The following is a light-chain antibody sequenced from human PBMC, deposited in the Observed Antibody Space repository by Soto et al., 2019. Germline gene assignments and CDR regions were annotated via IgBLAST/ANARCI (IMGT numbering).Light chain of an antibody. V-gene: IGLV1-40*01. CDR2: ANS. J-gene: IGLJ3*02. CDR1: SSNIGAGYD. Sequence: QSALTQPPSVSRAPGQRVTISCTGSSSNIGAGYDVHWYQQLPGTAPKLLIYANSNRPSGVPERFSGSKSGTSASLAITGLQAEDEADYYCQSYDSSLSGWVFGGGTKLTVL. CDR3: QSYDSSLSGWV.